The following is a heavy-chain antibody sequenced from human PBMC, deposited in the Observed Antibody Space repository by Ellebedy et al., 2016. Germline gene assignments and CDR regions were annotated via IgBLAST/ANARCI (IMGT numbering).Heavy chain of an antibody. D-gene: IGHD3-3*02. J-gene: IGHJ4*02. CDR1: GFTFSSYG. V-gene: IGHV3-33*05. CDR3: TTGIAWGAGDY. CDR2: ISYDGSNK. Sequence: GESLKISXAASGFTFSSYGMHWVRQAPGKGLEWVAVISYDGSNKYYADSVKGRFTISRDNSKNTLYLQMNSLKTEDTAVYYCTTGIAWGAGDYWGQGTLVTVSS.